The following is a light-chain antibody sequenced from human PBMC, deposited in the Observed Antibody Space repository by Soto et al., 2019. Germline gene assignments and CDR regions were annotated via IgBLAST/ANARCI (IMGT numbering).Light chain of an antibody. V-gene: IGLV2-11*01. CDR1: SSDVGFYNY. CDR3: CSYAGSYTVI. Sequence: QSVLTQPRSVSGSPGQSVTISCTGTSSDVGFYNYVSWYQQHPGKAPKLMIYDVSGRPSGVPDRFSGSKSGNTASLTISGLLAEDEAEYYCCSYAGSYTVIFGGGTKLTVL. J-gene: IGLJ2*01. CDR2: DVS.